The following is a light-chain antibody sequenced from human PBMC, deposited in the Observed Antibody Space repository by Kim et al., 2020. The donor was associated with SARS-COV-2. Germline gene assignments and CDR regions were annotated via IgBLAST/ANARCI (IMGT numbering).Light chain of an antibody. V-gene: IGKV3-20*01. CDR1: QSVSSSY. CDR2: GAS. J-gene: IGKJ1*01. CDR3: QQYGSSPWT. Sequence: PGERATLCCRASQSVSSSYLAWYQQKPGQAPRLLIYGASSRATGIPDRFSGSGSGTDFTLTISRLEPEDFAVYYCQQYGSSPWTFGQGTKVDIK.